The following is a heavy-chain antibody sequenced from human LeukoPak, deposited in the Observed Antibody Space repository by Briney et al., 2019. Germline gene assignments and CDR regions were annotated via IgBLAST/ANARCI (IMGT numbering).Heavy chain of an antibody. CDR3: ARPQAMDYDFWSGPSSFDP. CDR2: ISAYNGNT. V-gene: IGHV1-18*01. D-gene: IGHD3-3*01. CDR1: GYTFTSYG. J-gene: IGHJ5*02. Sequence: ASVKVSCKASGYTFTSYGISWVRQAPGQGLEWMGRISAYNGNTNYAQKLQGRVTMTTDTSTSTAYMGLRSLRSDDTAVYYCARPQAMDYDFWSGPSSFDPWGQGTLVTVSS.